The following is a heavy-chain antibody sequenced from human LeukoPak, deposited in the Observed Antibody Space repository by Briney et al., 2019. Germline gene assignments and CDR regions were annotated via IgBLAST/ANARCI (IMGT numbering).Heavy chain of an antibody. CDR3: VRAKSNNWWGNFDY. Sequence: ASVKVSCKAFGYTFTDYGITWVRQAPGQGLQWLGWVSANTGNTNYAQRFQGRVTMTIDTSTSTAYMELRSLGSDDTAVYYCVRAKSNNWWGNFDYWGQGTLVTVSS. CDR2: VSANTGNT. V-gene: IGHV1-18*04. CDR1: GYTFTDYG. D-gene: IGHD1-20*01. J-gene: IGHJ4*02.